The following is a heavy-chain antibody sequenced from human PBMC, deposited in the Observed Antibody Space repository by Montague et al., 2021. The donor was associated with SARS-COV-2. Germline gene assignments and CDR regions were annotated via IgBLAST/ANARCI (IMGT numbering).Heavy chain of an antibody. CDR3: ARRRLREDYFDF. V-gene: IGHV4-39*01. Sequence: SETLSLTCTVSGATISSDYWGWIRQSPGKGLEWIGIVYYSGYTYYNPSVKGRVTISIDASKNQFSLKLNSLTATDTAIYHCARRRLREDYFDFWGQGTLLTVSS. D-gene: IGHD4-17*01. J-gene: IGHJ4*02. CDR2: VYYSGYT. CDR1: GATISSDY.